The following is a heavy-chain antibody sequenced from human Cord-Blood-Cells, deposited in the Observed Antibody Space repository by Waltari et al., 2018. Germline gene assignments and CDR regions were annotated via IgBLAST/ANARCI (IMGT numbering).Heavy chain of an antibody. D-gene: IGHD3-9*01. V-gene: IGHV4-38-2*01. Sequence: QVQLQESGPGLVKPSETLSLTCAVSGYSISSGYYGGWIRQPPGKGLEWIGSIYHSGSTYYNPSLKSRVTISVDTSKNQFSLKLSSVTAADTAVYYCARRDDILTGYIFDYWGQGTLVTVSS. CDR2: IYHSGST. J-gene: IGHJ4*02. CDR1: GYSISSGYY. CDR3: ARRDDILTGYIFDY.